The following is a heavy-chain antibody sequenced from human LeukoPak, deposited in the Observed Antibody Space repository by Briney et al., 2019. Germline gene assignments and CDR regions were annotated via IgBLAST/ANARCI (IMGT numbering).Heavy chain of an antibody. Sequence: ASVKVSCKVSGYTLTELSMHWVRQAPGKGLEWMGGFDPEDGETIYAQKFQGRVTMTEDTSTDTAYMELGSLRSEDTAVYYCATGVPTTTAMAWYNWFDPWGQGTLVTVSS. CDR3: ATGVPTTTAMAWYNWFDP. CDR1: GYTLTELS. J-gene: IGHJ5*02. D-gene: IGHD5-18*01. V-gene: IGHV1-24*01. CDR2: FDPEDGET.